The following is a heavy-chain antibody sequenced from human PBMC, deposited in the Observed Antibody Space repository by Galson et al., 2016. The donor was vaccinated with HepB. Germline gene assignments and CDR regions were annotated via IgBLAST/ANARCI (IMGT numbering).Heavy chain of an antibody. CDR1: GGSISSYY. J-gene: IGHJ4*02. V-gene: IGHV4-59*01. CDR3: AHSGAAIGLI. D-gene: IGHD2-2*02. Sequence: TLSLTCTVSGGSISSYYWSWIRQPPGKGPEWIGYIHYSGSTSYNPSLRSPVTISIDTSKKQFSLRPSSVTAADTAVYYCAHSGAAIGLIWGQGTLVTVSS. CDR2: IHYSGST.